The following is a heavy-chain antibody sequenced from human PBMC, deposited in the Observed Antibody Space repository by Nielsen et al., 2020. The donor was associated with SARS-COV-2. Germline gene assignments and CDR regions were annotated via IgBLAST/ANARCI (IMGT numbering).Heavy chain of an antibody. CDR3: ARDAAVGATTEFDP. Sequence: SCAASGFTFSSYGMHWVRQAPGKGLEWVAVIWYDGSNKYYADSVKGRFTISRDNSKNTLYLQMNSLRAEDTAVYYCARDAAVGATTEFDPWGQGTLVTVSS. V-gene: IGHV3-33*01. J-gene: IGHJ5*02. CDR1: GFTFSSYG. CDR2: IWYDGSNK. D-gene: IGHD1-26*01.